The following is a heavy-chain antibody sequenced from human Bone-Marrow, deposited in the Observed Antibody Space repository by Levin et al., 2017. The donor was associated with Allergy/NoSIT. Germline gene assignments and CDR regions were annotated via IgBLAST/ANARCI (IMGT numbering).Heavy chain of an antibody. CDR1: GGSFSGYY. CDR2: INHSGGT. J-gene: IGHJ4*02. CDR3: ARGHRRWFGELGY. Sequence: PSETLSLTCAVYGGSFSGYYWSWIRQPPGKGLEWIGDINHSGGTSYNPSLKSRVTISVDTSKNHFSLKLTSVTAADTAVYYCARGHRRWFGELGYWGQGTLVTVSS. D-gene: IGHD3-10*01. V-gene: IGHV4-34*01.